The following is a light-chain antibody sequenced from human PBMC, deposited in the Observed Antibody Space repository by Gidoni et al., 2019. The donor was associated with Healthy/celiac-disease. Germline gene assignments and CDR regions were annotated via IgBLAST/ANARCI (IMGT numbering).Light chain of an antibody. CDR1: QSVSSY. Sequence: EIVLTQSPATLSLSPGERATLSCRASQSVSSYLAWYQQKPGQAPRLLIYDASNRATGIPARFSGSGSGTDFTLTISSLEPEDFAVYYCQQRSNWPPLGFXPXTKVDIK. CDR3: QQRSNWPPLG. J-gene: IGKJ3*01. CDR2: DAS. V-gene: IGKV3-11*01.